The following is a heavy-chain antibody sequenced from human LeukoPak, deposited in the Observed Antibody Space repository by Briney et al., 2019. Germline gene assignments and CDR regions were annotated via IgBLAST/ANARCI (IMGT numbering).Heavy chain of an antibody. CDR3: AGGRYCSATICSGGDAFDI. D-gene: IGHD5-24*01. Sequence: KPSETLSLTCTVSGGSISSDSYYWSWIRQPAGKGLEWIGRIYTSASTNYNPSLKSRVTLSVDASKNQFSLRLSSLTAADTAVYYCAGGRYCSATICSGGDAFDIWGQGTVVTVSS. V-gene: IGHV4-61*02. J-gene: IGHJ3*02. CDR2: IYTSAST. CDR1: GGSISSDSYY.